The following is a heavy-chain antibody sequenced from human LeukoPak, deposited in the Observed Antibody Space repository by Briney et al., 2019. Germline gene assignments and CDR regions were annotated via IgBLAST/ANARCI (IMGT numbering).Heavy chain of an antibody. Sequence: GSLRLSCAASGFTFDDYGMSWIRQPPGKGLEWIGYIYDFGSTNYDPTLKSRVTISGDASKKQFSLNLRSVTAADTAVYYCAREGWPGDGPLFDSWGQGTLVIVSS. D-gene: IGHD5-24*01. CDR1: GFTFDDYG. V-gene: IGHV4-59*01. CDR2: IYDFGST. CDR3: AREGWPGDGPLFDS. J-gene: IGHJ4*02.